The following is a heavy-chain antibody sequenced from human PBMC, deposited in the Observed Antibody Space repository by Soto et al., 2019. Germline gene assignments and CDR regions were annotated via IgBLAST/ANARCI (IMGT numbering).Heavy chain of an antibody. CDR3: AHKGGGDRILDY. CDR1: GFSLSTRGVG. V-gene: IGHV2-5*02. J-gene: IGHJ4*02. Sequence: QITLKESGPTLVKPTQTLTLTCTFSGFSLSTRGVGVGWICQPPGKALEWLALIYWDDDKRYSPSLKSRLTITKDTSKNQVVLTMTNMDPVDTATYYCAHKGGGDRILDYWGQGTLVTVSS. D-gene: IGHD3-16*01. CDR2: IYWDDDK.